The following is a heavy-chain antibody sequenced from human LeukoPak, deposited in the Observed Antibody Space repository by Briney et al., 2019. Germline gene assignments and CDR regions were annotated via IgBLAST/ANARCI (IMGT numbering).Heavy chain of an antibody. CDR2: IKQDGSEK. CDR3: ARGDGSSWYFTLHYYYMDV. J-gene: IGHJ6*03. V-gene: IGHV3-7*01. D-gene: IGHD6-13*01. CDR1: GFTFSSYE. Sequence: GGSLRLSCAASGFTFSSYEMSWVRQAPGKGLEWVANIKQDGSEKYYVDSVKGRFTISRDNAKNSLYLQMNSLRAEDTAVYYCARGDGSSWYFTLHYYYMDVWGKGTTVTVSS.